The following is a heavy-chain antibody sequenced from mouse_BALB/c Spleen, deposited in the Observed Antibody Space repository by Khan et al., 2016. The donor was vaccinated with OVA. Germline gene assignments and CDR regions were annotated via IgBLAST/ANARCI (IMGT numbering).Heavy chain of an antibody. CDR2: VNPNNGDT. CDR1: GYSFTVYY. Sequence: VQLKESGPDLVKPGASVKISCKASGYSFTVYYMTWVKQSHGKSPEWIGRVNPNNGDTNYNQNFMGKAILTVDKSSNTAYMELRSLTSEDSAVFYCARGYEFFPYWGQGTLVTVSA. J-gene: IGHJ3*01. D-gene: IGHD2-12*01. V-gene: IGHV1-26*01. CDR3: ARGYEFFPY.